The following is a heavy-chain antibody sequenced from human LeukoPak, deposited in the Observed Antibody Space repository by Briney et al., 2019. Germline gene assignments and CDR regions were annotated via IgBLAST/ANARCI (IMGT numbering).Heavy chain of an antibody. Sequence: PGGSLRLSCAASGFTFSSYAMHWVRQAPGKGLVGVAVISYDGSNKYYADSVKGRFTISRDNSKNTLYLQMNSLRAEDTAVYYCARDGALDSSGYYYAFDIWGQGTMVTVSS. J-gene: IGHJ3*02. V-gene: IGHV3-30-3*01. CDR2: ISYDGSNK. CDR1: GFTFSSYA. CDR3: ARDGALDSSGYYYAFDI. D-gene: IGHD3-22*01.